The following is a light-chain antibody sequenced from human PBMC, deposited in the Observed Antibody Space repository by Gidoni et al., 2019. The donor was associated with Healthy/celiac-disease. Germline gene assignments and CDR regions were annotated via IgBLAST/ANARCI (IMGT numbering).Light chain of an antibody. CDR2: LNSDGSH. CDR1: SGHSSYA. J-gene: IGLJ3*02. V-gene: IGLV4-69*01. CDR3: QTWGTGSLV. Sequence: QPVLTQSPSASASLGAPVKLTCTLSSGHSSYAIAWHQQQPDKGPRYLMKLNSDGSHSKGDGIPDRFSGSSSGAERYLTISSLQSEDEADYYCQTWGTGSLVFGGGTKLTVL.